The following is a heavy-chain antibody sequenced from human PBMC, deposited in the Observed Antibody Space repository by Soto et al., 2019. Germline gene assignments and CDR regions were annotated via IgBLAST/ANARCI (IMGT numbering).Heavy chain of an antibody. J-gene: IGHJ6*02. CDR1: GFTFSDSA. CDR3: TRLEGGSAGGYNYYGMDV. Sequence: GGSLRLSCAASGFTFSDSAMHWVRQASGKGLEWVGRIRTKANSYATAYAAPMKGRFTISRDDSKNTAYLQMNSLEPEDTAVYYCTRLEGGSAGGYNYYGMDVWGQGTTVTVSS. CDR2: IRTKANSYAT. D-gene: IGHD6-25*01. V-gene: IGHV3-73*01.